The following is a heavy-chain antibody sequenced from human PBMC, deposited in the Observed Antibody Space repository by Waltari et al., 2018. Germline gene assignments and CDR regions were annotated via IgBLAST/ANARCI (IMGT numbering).Heavy chain of an antibody. D-gene: IGHD6-13*01. Sequence: QVQLQESGPGLVKPSETLSLTCAVSGYSISSGYYWGWIRQPPGKGLEWIGSIYHSGRTYYNPSLKSRVTISVDTSKNQFSLKLSSVTAADTAGYYCARSSSSWRATDYWGQGTLVTVSS. CDR3: ARSSSSWRATDY. CDR2: IYHSGRT. V-gene: IGHV4-38-2*01. J-gene: IGHJ4*02. CDR1: GYSISSGYY.